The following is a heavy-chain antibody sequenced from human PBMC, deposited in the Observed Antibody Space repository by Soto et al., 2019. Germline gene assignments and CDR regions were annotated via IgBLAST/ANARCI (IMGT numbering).Heavy chain of an antibody. CDR3: AREVGSYYYDY. V-gene: IGHV1-69*08. Sequence: QVQLVQSGAEVKKPGSSVKVSCKASGGTFSSYTISWVRQAPGQGLEWMGRIIPILGIANYAQKFQGRVTITADKSTSTAYMELSSLRSEDTAVHYCAREVGSYYYDYWGQGTLVTVSS. D-gene: IGHD3-10*01. J-gene: IGHJ4*02. CDR1: GGTFSSYT. CDR2: IIPILGIA.